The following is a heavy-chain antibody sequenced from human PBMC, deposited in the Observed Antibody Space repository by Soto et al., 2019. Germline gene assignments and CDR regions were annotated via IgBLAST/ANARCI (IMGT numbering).Heavy chain of an antibody. J-gene: IGHJ6*02. Sequence: DVQLLESGGNLVQPGGSLRLSCAASGFTFRDFHMSWVRQAPGKGLEWVSTVNDACIDIYYADSVKGRFTISRDNSKNTLFLQMSSLRGEDTAVYYCARSAPSLVMETTKCQGLDVWGQGTTVAVSS. CDR2: VNDACIDI. D-gene: IGHD2-15*01. CDR3: ARSAPSLVMETTKCQGLDV. CDR1: GFTFRDFH. V-gene: IGHV3-23*01.